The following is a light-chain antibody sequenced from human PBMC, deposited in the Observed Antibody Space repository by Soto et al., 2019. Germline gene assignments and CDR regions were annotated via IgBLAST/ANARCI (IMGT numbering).Light chain of an antibody. CDR1: TSDVAYYDL. CDR2: EVD. J-gene: IGLJ2*01. Sequence: LTQPASVSGSPGQSITISCAGTTSDVAYYDLVSWYQQHPGRAPKLLIYEVDKRPSGISVRFSGSKSGATASLTISGLLPEDEAVYFCCTYAGHVPKFGGGTK. V-gene: IGLV2-23*02. CDR3: CTYAGHVPK.